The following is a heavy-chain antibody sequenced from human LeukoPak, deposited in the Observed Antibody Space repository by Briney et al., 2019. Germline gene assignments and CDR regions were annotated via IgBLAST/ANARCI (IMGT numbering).Heavy chain of an antibody. Sequence: GGSLKLSCAASGFTFSSYNMNWVRQAPGKGLEWVSSISSSSSYIYYADSVKGRFTISRDNSKNTLYLQMNSLRAEDTAVYYCAKDLEGSESWYFDYWGQGTLVTVSS. CDR3: AKDLEGSESWYFDY. CDR2: ISSSSSYI. D-gene: IGHD1-1*01. J-gene: IGHJ4*02. CDR1: GFTFSSYN. V-gene: IGHV3-21*04.